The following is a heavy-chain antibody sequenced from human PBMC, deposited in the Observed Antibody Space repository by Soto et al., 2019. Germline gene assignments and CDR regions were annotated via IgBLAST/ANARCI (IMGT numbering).Heavy chain of an antibody. CDR3: ARAPSGYPIDL. D-gene: IGHD3-22*01. J-gene: IGHJ5*02. CDR1: VFTFSDHY. CDR2: IKNKDRAYTR. V-gene: IGHV3-72*01. Sequence: GGALRLCCAASVFTFSDHYMDWVRQAPGKGLEWVSRIKNKDRAYTREYAASVEGRFTISRDDSKNSVYLQMNSLKTEDTAMYYCARAPSGYPIDLWGQGTMVTVSS.